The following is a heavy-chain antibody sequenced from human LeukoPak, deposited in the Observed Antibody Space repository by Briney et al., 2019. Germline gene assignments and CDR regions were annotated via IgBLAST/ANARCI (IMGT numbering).Heavy chain of an antibody. V-gene: IGHV3-23*01. CDR2: IVGDGGGI. CDR3: AKDRIPDGKYSIDF. J-gene: IGHJ4*02. CDR1: GFTFSTYA. Sequence: GGSLRLSCAASGFTFSTYAMNWVRQAPGKGLEWVSVIVGDGGGIHYADSVSGRFTTSRDNSRNTLYLQMNSLRVEDTAVYYCAKDRIPDGKYSIDFWGQGTLVTVSS. D-gene: IGHD5-24*01.